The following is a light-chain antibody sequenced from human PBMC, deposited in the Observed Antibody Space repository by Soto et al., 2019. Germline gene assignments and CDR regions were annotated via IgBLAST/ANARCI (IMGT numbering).Light chain of an antibody. CDR3: QQYNTYPYT. J-gene: IGKJ2*01. CDR2: GAS. CDR1: QNITTS. V-gene: IGKV1-8*01. Sequence: AIRMTQSPSSLSASTRDSVTITCRASQNITTSLAWYQQSPGKAPKLLIYGASTLQSGVPSRFSAFGSGTDFSLTINSLQSEDFATYFCQQYNTYPYTFGQGTNLDIK.